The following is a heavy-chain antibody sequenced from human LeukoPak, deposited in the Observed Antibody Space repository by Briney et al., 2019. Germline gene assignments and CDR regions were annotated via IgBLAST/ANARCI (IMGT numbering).Heavy chain of an antibody. V-gene: IGHV3-30*14. J-gene: IGHJ6*03. CDR1: GFTFSSYA. CDR3: ARSLRVRGVPDYMDV. CDR2: ISYDGSNK. Sequence: PGRSLRLSCAASGFTFSSYATHWVRQAPGKGLEWVAVISYDGSNKYYADSVKGRFTISRDNAKNMLYLQMNSLRADDTAVYYCARSLRVRGVPDYMDVWGKGTTVIISS. D-gene: IGHD3-10*01.